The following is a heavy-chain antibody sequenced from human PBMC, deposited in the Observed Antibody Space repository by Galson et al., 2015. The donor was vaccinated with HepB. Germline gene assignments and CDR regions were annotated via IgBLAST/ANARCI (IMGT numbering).Heavy chain of an antibody. CDR2: ISRHNGNT. Sequence: SVKVSCKASGYTFSNYGISWVRQAPGQGLEWMGWISRHNGNTNYAQRFKGRVTMTTDTSTRTVFMELRSLRSDDTGVYYCAREQTYGPNFYYYYGMDVWGQGTTVTVSS. D-gene: IGHD4/OR15-4a*01. CDR1: GYTFSNYG. CDR3: AREQTYGPNFYYYYGMDV. J-gene: IGHJ6*02. V-gene: IGHV1-18*01.